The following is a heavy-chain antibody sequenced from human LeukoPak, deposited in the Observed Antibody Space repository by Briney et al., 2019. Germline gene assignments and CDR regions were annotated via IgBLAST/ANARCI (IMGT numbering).Heavy chain of an antibody. D-gene: IGHD2-2*01. CDR3: ARGHRYCSSTSCRPNYYYMDV. CDR2: INPKIGIT. CDR1: GYTFTGNF. J-gene: IGHJ6*03. Sequence: ASVKVSCKASGYTFTGNFIHWVRQAPGQGLEWMGWINPKIGITHYAQKFQGRVTMTSDTSISTAYMELSRLRSDDTAVYYCARGHRYCSSTSCRPNYYYMDVWGKGTTVTVSS. V-gene: IGHV1-2*02.